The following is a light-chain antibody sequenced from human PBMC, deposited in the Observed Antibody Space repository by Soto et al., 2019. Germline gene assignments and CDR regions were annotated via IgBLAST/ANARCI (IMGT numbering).Light chain of an antibody. CDR1: QSISDT. V-gene: IGKV3-11*01. Sequence: EIVMTQSPATLSVSPGGRATLSCRASQSISDTLAWYQQKPGQAPRLLIYGASRRATGFPARFSDSGSGTDFTLTISSLEPEDFGVYYWQQRSDWPPITFGQGTRLEIK. CDR2: GAS. J-gene: IGKJ5*01. CDR3: QQRSDWPPIT.